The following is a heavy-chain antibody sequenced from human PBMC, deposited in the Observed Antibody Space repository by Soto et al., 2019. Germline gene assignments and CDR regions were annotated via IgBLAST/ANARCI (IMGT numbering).Heavy chain of an antibody. Sequence: QVQLVESGGGVVQPGRSLRLSCAASGFTFSSYGMHWVRQAPGKGLEWVAVISYDGSNKYYADSVKGRFTISRDNSKNTLYPQMNSLRAEDTAVYYCAKDGEGGDYWGQGTLVTVSS. CDR2: ISYDGSNK. D-gene: IGHD3-10*01. CDR1: GFTFSSYG. J-gene: IGHJ4*02. V-gene: IGHV3-30*18. CDR3: AKDGEGGDY.